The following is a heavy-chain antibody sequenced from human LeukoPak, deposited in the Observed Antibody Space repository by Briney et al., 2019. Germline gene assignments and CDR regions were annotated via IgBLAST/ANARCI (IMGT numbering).Heavy chain of an antibody. V-gene: IGHV4-31*03. D-gene: IGHD5-18*01. J-gene: IGHJ4*02. CDR3: ARDHGYSYGYFDY. CDR2: IYCSGST. Sequence: SETLSLTCTVSGGSISSGGYYWSWIRQHPEKGLEWIGYIYCSGSTYYNPSLKSRVTISVDTSKNQFSLKLSSVTAADTAVYYCARDHGYSYGYFDYWGQGTLVTVSS. CDR1: GGSISSGGYY.